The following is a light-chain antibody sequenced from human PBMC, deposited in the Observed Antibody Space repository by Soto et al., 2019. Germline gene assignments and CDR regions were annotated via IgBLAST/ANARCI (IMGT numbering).Light chain of an antibody. J-gene: IGKJ4*01. Sequence: DIQMNQSPSTLSASVGDRFSVTFRASQTISSWLAWYQQKPGKAPKVLIFDASSLESGVPSRFSGSGSGTEFTLTISSLQPDDFATYYCQQYKSFSLTFGGGTKVDIK. V-gene: IGKV1-5*01. CDR3: QQYKSFSLT. CDR1: QTISSW. CDR2: DAS.